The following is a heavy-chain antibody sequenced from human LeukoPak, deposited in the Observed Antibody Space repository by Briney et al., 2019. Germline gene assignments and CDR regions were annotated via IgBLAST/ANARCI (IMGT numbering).Heavy chain of an antibody. D-gene: IGHD4-17*01. J-gene: IGHJ5*02. Sequence: GRSLRLSCAASGFTFSSYAMHWVRQAPGKGLEWVAVISSDGSNKYYADSVKGRFTISRDNSKNTLCLQMNSLRAEDTAVYYCARDRAYGDEGRLGWFDPWGQGTLVTVSS. CDR3: ARDRAYGDEGRLGWFDP. V-gene: IGHV3-30-3*01. CDR2: ISSDGSNK. CDR1: GFTFSSYA.